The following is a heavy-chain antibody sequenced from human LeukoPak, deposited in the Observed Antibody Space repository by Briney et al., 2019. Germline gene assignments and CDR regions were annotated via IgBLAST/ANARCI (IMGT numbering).Heavy chain of an antibody. J-gene: IGHJ4*02. D-gene: IGHD3-22*01. Sequence: QSGGSLRLSCAASGFNVGSNYMSWVRQTPGKGLEWVSVIYRGGATYYADSVKGRFTLSRDNSKNTLYLQMNSLRVEDTAVYYCAREGMHDSSGYYPIGGSYYFDHWGQGTLVTVSS. CDR3: AREGMHDSSGYYPIGGSYYFDH. V-gene: IGHV3-53*01. CDR2: IYRGGAT. CDR1: GFNVGSNY.